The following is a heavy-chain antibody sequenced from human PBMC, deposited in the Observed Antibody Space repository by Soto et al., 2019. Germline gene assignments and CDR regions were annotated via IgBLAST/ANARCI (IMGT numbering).Heavy chain of an antibody. J-gene: IGHJ3*01. Sequence: EVQLVESGGGLVQPGASLRLSCAASGFTFSYYWMHWVRQAPGKGLVWVSRIHSDGSSTTYADSVKGRFSISRDNARNTVYLQMNSLRVEDTAVYYCARGDRGAFDLWGQGTVLTVSS. CDR3: ARGDRGAFDL. CDR2: IHSDGSST. CDR1: GFTFSYYW. D-gene: IGHD1-26*01. V-gene: IGHV3-74*01.